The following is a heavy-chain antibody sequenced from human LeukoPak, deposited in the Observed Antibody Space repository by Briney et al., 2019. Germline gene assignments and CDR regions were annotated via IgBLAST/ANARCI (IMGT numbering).Heavy chain of an antibody. Sequence: ASVKVSCKASGGTFSSYAISWVRQAPGQGLEWMGGIIPIFGTANYAQKFQGRVTITTDESTSTAYMELSSLRSEDTAVYYCARGGRFGRPILESHYYYYYYMDVWGKGTTVTVSS. J-gene: IGHJ6*03. CDR2: IIPIFGTA. CDR1: GGTFSSYA. D-gene: IGHD1-26*01. V-gene: IGHV1-69*05. CDR3: ARGGRFGRPILESHYYYYYYMDV.